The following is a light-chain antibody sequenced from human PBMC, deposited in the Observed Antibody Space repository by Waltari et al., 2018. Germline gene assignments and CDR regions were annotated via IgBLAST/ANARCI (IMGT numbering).Light chain of an antibody. J-gene: IGKJ1*01. CDR3: QQYNNWPPWT. CDR1: QTVSSN. Sequence: ETVMTQSPATLSVSPGERATLSCRASQTVSSNLAWYQQKPGQAPRLLIYGASTSATGIPARFSGSGSGTQFTLTISSLQSEDFAVYYCQQYNNWPPWTFGQGTKVEIK. CDR2: GAS. V-gene: IGKV3-15*01.